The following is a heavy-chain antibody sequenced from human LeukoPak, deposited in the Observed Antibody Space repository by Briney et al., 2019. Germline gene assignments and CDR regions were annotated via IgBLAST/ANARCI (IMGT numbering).Heavy chain of an antibody. D-gene: IGHD3-22*01. CDR2: ISGSGGGRT. CDR1: GFIFSNYA. Sequence: PGGSLRLSCAASGFIFSNYAMTWVRQAPGKGLEWVSAISGSGGGRTYYSDSVKGRFTISRDNSKNTLYLQMNSLRAEDTAVYYCAKANAYYYDSSGLGYDYWGQGTLVTVSS. V-gene: IGHV3-23*01. CDR3: AKANAYYYDSSGLGYDY. J-gene: IGHJ4*02.